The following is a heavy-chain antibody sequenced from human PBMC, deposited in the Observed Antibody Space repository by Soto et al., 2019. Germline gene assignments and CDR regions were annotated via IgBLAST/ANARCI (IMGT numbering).Heavy chain of an antibody. V-gene: IGHV1-3*01. CDR1: GYSFTDFA. CDR3: ARGPLSGVATIWDYANWFDP. D-gene: IGHD5-12*01. Sequence: QAQLVQSGAEVKKPGASVKVSCKASGYSFTDFAMHWVRLASGQRLEWMGWINADKGDTKYSPKIRGRVTITRDTSATTVYMELRSLRSEDTAVYYCARGPLSGVATIWDYANWFDPWGQGSLVTVST. J-gene: IGHJ5*02. CDR2: INADKGDT.